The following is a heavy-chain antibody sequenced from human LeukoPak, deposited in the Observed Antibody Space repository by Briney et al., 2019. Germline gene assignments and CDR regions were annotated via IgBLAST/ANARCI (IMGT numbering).Heavy chain of an antibody. CDR1: GFTFSSYG. J-gene: IGHJ4*02. D-gene: IGHD6-19*01. CDR3: ATSLVVAGWVY. V-gene: IGHV3-30*02. CDR2: IRYDESNK. Sequence: GGSLRLSCAASGFTFSSYGMHWVRQAPGKGLEWVAFIRYDESNKYYADSVKGRFTISRDNSKNTLYLQMNSLRTEDTAVYYCATSLVVAGWVYWGQGTLVTVSS.